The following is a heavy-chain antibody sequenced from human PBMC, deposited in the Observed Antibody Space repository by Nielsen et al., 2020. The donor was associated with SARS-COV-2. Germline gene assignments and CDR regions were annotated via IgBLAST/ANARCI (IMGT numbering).Heavy chain of an antibody. CDR2: IYSGGNT. CDR1: GFTVSSNY. D-gene: IGHD3-10*01. J-gene: IGHJ4*02. V-gene: IGHV3-53*01. Sequence: GESLQISCAASGFTVSSNYMSWVRQAPGKGLEWVSLIYSGGNTYYADSVKGRFTISRDNSKNTLYLQMNSLRAEDTAVYYCARDGGSGSYYDYWGQGTLVTVSS. CDR3: ARDGGSGSYYDY.